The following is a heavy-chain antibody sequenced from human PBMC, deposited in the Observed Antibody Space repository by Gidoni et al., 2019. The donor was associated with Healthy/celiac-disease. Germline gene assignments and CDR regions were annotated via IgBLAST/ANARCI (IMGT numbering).Heavy chain of an antibody. D-gene: IGHD2-15*01. CDR3: ARGRKVPGPALAATGSSYYYYMDV. CDR1: GFTFGSYS. Sequence: EVQLVESGGGLVKPGGSLRLSCAASGFTFGSYSMNWVRQAPGKGLEWVSSISSSSSYIYYADSVKGRFTISRDNAKNSLYLQMNSLRAEDTAVYYCARGRKVPGPALAATGSSYYYYMDVWGKGTTVTVSS. V-gene: IGHV3-21*01. CDR2: ISSSSSYI. J-gene: IGHJ6*03.